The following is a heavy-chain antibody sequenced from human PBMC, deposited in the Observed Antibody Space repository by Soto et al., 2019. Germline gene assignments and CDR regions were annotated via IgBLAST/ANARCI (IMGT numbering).Heavy chain of an antibody. Sequence: QITLKASGPTLVKHTQTLTRTCSFSGFSLSTVGVGVGWIRQPPGKALEWLAVSYWNGDKRYSPSLRTRLTVTADTSNNQVVLTMTNMDPVDTATYYCGHGPSAHDFWGNDYWGQGTLVTVSS. CDR3: GHGPSAHDFWGNDY. CDR1: GFSLSTVGVG. J-gene: IGHJ4*02. D-gene: IGHD7-27*01. V-gene: IGHV2-5*01. CDR2: SYWNGDK.